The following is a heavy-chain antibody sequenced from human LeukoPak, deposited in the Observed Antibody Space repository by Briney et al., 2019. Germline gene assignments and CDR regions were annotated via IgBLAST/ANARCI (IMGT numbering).Heavy chain of an antibody. CDR3: ARRGGYYFDY. J-gene: IGHJ4*02. CDR2: IYNSGSS. D-gene: IGHD2-15*01. CDR1: GGSISSYY. Sequence: SETLSLTCTVSGGSISSYYWTWIRQPPGKGLEWIGYIYNSGSSSYNPSLKSQVTISVDTSKNQFSLKLSSVTAADTAVYYCARRGGYYFDYWGQGTLVTVSS. V-gene: IGHV4-59*01.